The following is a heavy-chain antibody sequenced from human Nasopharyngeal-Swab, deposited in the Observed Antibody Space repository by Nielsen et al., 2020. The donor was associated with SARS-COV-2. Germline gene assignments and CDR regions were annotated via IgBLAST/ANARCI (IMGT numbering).Heavy chain of an antibody. Sequence: SETLSLTCSASGGSISSGDYYWSWIRQPPGKGLEWIGYIYSSANTYYNPSLKSRVNMSVDMSKNQFSLKLSSVTAADTAVYYCAREVASANKNAFDIWGQGTMVTVSS. J-gene: IGHJ3*02. CDR3: AREVASANKNAFDI. CDR1: GGSISSGDYY. V-gene: IGHV4-30-4*01. D-gene: IGHD2/OR15-2a*01. CDR2: IYSSANT.